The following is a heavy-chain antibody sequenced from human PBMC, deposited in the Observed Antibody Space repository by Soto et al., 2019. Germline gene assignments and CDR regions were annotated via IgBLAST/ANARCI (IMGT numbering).Heavy chain of an antibody. J-gene: IGHJ3*01. CDR3: ARENFGVIIHDAFDL. CDR1: GDSVSSGGYY. V-gene: IGHV4-31*03. CDR2: IYDMRTT. Sequence: QVQLQESGPGLVMPSQTLSLTCTVSGDSVSSGGYYWNWIRQHPGRGLEWLGAIYDMRTTYYHPSLESRLSISVDAPKNQFSLKVTSVTPADTAVYYCARENFGVIIHDAFDLWGQGTMDTVSS. D-gene: IGHD2-8*01.